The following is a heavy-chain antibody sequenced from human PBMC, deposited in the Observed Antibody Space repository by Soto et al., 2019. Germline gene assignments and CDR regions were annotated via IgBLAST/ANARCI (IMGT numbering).Heavy chain of an antibody. CDR1: GFTFSTYA. V-gene: IGHV3-23*01. CDR3: AKVRWAVRDAFDI. CDR2: ISGSADST. Sequence: PGGSLRLSCAASGFTFSTYAMTWVRQAPGKGLEWVSTISGSADSTYYADSVKGRFTISRDNSKNMLYLQMNSLRAEDTAVYYCAKVRWAVRDAFDIRGPGTMVTVSS. J-gene: IGHJ3*02. D-gene: IGHD1-26*01.